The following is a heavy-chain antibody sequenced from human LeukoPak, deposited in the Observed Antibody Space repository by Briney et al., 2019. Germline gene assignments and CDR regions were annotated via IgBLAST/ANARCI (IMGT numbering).Heavy chain of an antibody. CDR1: GFTFSSYS. CDR3: ARDPHGSSWYVEY. CDR2: ISSSSSYI. V-gene: IGHV3-21*01. Sequence: PGGSLRLSCAASGFTFSSYSMNWVRQAPGKGLEWASSISSSSSYIYYADSVKGRFTISRDNAKNSLYLQMNSLRAEDTAVYYCARDPHGSSWYVEYWGQGTLVTVPS. D-gene: IGHD6-13*01. J-gene: IGHJ4*01.